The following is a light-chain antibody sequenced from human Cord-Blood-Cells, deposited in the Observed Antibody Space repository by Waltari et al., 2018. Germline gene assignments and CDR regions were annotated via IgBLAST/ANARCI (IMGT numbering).Light chain of an antibody. CDR3: SSYTSSSTLV. Sequence: QSALTQPASVSGSPGQSSTISCTGTSSDVGCYNYFSWYQQHPGKAPKLMIYDVSNRPSGVSNRFSGSKSGNTASLTISGLQAEDEADYYCSSYTSSSTLVFGGGTKLTVL. J-gene: IGLJ3*02. CDR1: SSDVGCYNY. CDR2: DVS. V-gene: IGLV2-14*03.